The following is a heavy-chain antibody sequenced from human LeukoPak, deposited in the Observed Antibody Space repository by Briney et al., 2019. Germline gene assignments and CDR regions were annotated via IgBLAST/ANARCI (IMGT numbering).Heavy chain of an antibody. V-gene: IGHV1-69*01. D-gene: IGHD6-19*01. CDR2: IIPIFGTA. CDR3: ARLPSSSSGWYYFDY. CDR1: GGTFSSYA. Sequence: EASVKVSCKASGGTFSSYAISWVRQAPGQGLEWMGGIIPIFGTANYAQKFQGRVTITADESTSTAYMELSSLRSEDTAVYYCARLPSSSSGWYYFDYWGQGTLVTVSS. J-gene: IGHJ4*02.